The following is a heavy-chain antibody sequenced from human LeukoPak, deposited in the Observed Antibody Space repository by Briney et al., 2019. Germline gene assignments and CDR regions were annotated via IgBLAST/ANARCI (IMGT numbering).Heavy chain of an antibody. J-gene: IGHJ4*02. D-gene: IGHD1-1*01. V-gene: IGHV1-2*02. CDR2: INPNSGGT. Sequence: ASVKLSCKASGYTFTGYYMHWVRQAPGQGLEWMGWINPNSGGTNYAQKFQGRVTMTRDTSISTAYMELSRLRSDDTAVYYCARGTGERETYFDYWGQGTLVTVSS. CDR3: ARGTGERETYFDY. CDR1: GYTFTGYY.